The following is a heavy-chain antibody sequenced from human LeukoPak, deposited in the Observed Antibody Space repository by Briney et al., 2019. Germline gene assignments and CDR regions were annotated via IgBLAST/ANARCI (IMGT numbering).Heavy chain of an antibody. CDR3: ARGPVVPAAKTHFYYYYYYMDV. CDR2: IIPIFGTA. J-gene: IGHJ6*03. V-gene: IGHV1-69*05. Sequence: SSVKVSCKASGGTFSSYAISWVRQAPGQGLEWMGGIIPIFGTANYAQKFQGRVTITTDESTSTAYMELSSLRSEDTAVYYCARGPVVPAAKTHFYYYYYYMDVWGKGTTVTVSS. D-gene: IGHD2-2*01. CDR1: GGTFSSYA.